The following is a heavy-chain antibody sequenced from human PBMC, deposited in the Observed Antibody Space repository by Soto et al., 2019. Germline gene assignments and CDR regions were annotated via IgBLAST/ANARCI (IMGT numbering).Heavy chain of an antibody. CDR3: ARDPFYSGTNLQVGYFDS. Sequence: ASVKVSCKASNYSFSSFGISWMRQAPVQGLEWMAWINPSNDNTNYAQSLQGRVTLTTDTSTSTAYMELRSLRSDDTAVYYCARDPFYSGTNLQVGYFDSWGQGTLVTVSS. CDR2: INPSNDNT. CDR1: NYSFSSFG. D-gene: IGHD1-26*01. V-gene: IGHV1-18*01. J-gene: IGHJ4*02.